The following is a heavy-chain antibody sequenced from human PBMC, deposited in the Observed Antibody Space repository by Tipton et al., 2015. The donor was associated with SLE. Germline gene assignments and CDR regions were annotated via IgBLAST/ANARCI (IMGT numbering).Heavy chain of an antibody. Sequence: TLSLTCTVSGGSIISYYWSWIRQPPGMGPELIGYIHSSGSTNYNPSLKSRVTISVDTSKNQFSLKLTSVTVADTAVYYCARGGSAAAAVFDYWGQGTLVTVSS. CDR3: ARGGSAAAAVFDY. CDR1: GGSIISYY. J-gene: IGHJ4*02. CDR2: IHSSGST. V-gene: IGHV4-4*08. D-gene: IGHD6-13*01.